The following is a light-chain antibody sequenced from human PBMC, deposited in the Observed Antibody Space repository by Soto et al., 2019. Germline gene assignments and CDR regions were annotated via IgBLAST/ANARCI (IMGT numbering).Light chain of an antibody. CDR2: AAS. V-gene: IGKV1-12*01. CDR1: QGISSW. Sequence: DIQMTQSPSSVSASVGDRVTITCRASQGISSWLAWYQQKPGKDPKLLIYAASSLQRRVTSRFSGTGTGTDFTLTISRLQPEDFATCYFQQDNSFPLTFGPGTRLEIK. CDR3: QQDNSFPLT. J-gene: IGKJ5*01.